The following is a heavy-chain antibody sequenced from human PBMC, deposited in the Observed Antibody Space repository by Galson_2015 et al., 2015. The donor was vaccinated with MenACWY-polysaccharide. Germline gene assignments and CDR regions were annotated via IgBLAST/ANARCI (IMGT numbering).Heavy chain of an antibody. D-gene: IGHD3-22*01. Sequence: SLRLSCAASGFDFSGYAMSWVRQAPGKGLEWVSTMSGRRGYTYYADSVKGRFPLSRDNSKNTLYLQMNNLRADDTAIYSCVTHPKGTDSRWYDYWGQGTLVTVSS. CDR3: VTHPKGTDSRWYDY. CDR1: GFDFSGYA. CDR2: MSGRRGYT. J-gene: IGHJ4*02. V-gene: IGHV3-23*01.